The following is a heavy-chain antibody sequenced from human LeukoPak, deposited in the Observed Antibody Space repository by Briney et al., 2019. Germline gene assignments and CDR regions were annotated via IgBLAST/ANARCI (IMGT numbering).Heavy chain of an antibody. CDR1: GFTFSSYS. V-gene: IGHV3-21*01. Sequence: PGGSLRLSCAASGFTFSSYSMNWVRQAPGKGLEWVSSISSSSSYIYYADSVKGRFTISRDNAKNSLYLQMNSLRAEDTAVYYCARAPETYDSSGYYHGCVDYWGQGTLVTVSS. D-gene: IGHD3-22*01. J-gene: IGHJ4*02. CDR3: ARAPETYDSSGYYHGCVDY. CDR2: ISSSSSYI.